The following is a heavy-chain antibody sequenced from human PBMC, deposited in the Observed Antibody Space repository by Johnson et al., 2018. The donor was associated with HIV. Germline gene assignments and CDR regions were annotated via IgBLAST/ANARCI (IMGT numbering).Heavy chain of an antibody. J-gene: IGHJ3*02. V-gene: IGHV3-30*04. CDR2: ISYDGSNK. CDR1: GFTFSSYA. Sequence: QEQLVESGGGVVQPGRSLRLSCAASGFTFSSYAMHWVRQAPGKGLEWVAVISYDGSNKYYADSVKGRFTISRDNSKNTLYLQMNSLRAEDTAVYYCARGGEYSSSLYAFDIWAKGQWSPSLQ. CDR3: ARGGEYSSSLYAFDI. D-gene: IGHD6-13*01.